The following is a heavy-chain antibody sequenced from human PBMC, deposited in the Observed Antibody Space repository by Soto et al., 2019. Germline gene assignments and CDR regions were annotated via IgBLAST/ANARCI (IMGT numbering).Heavy chain of an antibody. D-gene: IGHD6-13*01. V-gene: IGHV1-18*01. Sequence: GASVKVSCKASGYTFTSHGISWVRQAPGQGLEWMGWISAYNGNTNYAQKLQGRVTMTTDTSTSTAYMELRSLRSDDTAVYYCARTHGISWYGDAFDIWGQGTMVTVSS. CDR1: GYTFTSHG. CDR3: ARTHGISWYGDAFDI. CDR2: ISAYNGNT. J-gene: IGHJ3*02.